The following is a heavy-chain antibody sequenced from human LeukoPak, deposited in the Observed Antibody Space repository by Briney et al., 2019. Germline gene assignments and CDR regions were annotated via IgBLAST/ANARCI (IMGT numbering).Heavy chain of an antibody. D-gene: IGHD3-10*01. Sequence: GGSLRLSCAASGFTFSTYGMHWVPQAPGKGLEWVAVIWYDGSNKYYADSVKGRFTISRDNSKNTLYLQMNSLRAEDTAVYYCARNYGSGSYYPFDYWGQGTLVTVSS. CDR3: ARNYGSGSYYPFDY. V-gene: IGHV3-33*01. CDR2: IWYDGSNK. J-gene: IGHJ4*02. CDR1: GFTFSTYG.